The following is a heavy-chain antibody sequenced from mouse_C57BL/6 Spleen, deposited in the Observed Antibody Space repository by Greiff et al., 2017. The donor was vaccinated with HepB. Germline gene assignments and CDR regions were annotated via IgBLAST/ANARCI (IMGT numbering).Heavy chain of an antibody. Sequence: VQLQQPGAELVKPGASVKLSCKASGYTFTSYWMQWVKQRPGQGLEWIGEIDPSDSYTNYNQKFKCKATLTVDTSSSTAYMQLSSLTSEDSAVYYCARSGYGSWFAYWGQGTLVTVSA. CDR2: IDPSDSYT. J-gene: IGHJ3*01. V-gene: IGHV1-50*01. D-gene: IGHD2-2*01. CDR3: ARSGYGSWFAY. CDR1: GYTFTSYW.